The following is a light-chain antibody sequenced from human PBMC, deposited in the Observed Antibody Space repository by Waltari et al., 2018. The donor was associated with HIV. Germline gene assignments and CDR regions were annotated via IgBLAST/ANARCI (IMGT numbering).Light chain of an antibody. J-gene: IGKJ4*01. CDR2: EAS. CDR3: QQYDTYPQT. Sequence: DTQMTRSPASLSASVGDRVTITCRASLGIGIYLAWFQQKPGKAPKSLIYEASRLQSGVPSRFSGTKSGRDFTLTISSLQPEDSATYYCQQYDTYPQTFGGGTKVEV. V-gene: IGKV1-16*01. CDR1: LGIGIY.